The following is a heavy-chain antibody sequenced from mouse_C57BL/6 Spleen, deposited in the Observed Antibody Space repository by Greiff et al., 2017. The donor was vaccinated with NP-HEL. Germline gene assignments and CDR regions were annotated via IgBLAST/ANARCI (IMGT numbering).Heavy chain of an antibody. V-gene: IGHV1-82*01. Sequence: QVQLQQSGPELVKPGASVKISCKASGYAFSSSWMNWVKQRPGKGLEWIGRIYPGDGDTNYNGKFKGKATLTADKSSSTAYMQLSSLTSEDSAVYFCARCHYYGSLFDYWGQGTTLTVSS. CDR2: IYPGDGDT. J-gene: IGHJ2*01. D-gene: IGHD1-1*01. CDR3: ARCHYYGSLFDY. CDR1: GYAFSSSW.